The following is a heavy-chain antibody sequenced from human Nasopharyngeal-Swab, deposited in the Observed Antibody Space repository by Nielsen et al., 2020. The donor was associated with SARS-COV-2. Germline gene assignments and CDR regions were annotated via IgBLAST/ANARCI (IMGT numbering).Heavy chain of an antibody. CDR2: IKQDGSEK. Sequence: GGSLRLSCAASGFTFSSYWMSWVRQAPGKGLEWGANIKQDGSEKYYVDSVKGRFTISRDNAKNSLYLQMNSLRAEDTAVYYCARDSFSSVGAAGSSHYYYYGMDVWGQGTTVTVSS. CDR3: ARDSFSSVGAAGSSHYYYYGMDV. J-gene: IGHJ6*02. CDR1: GFTFSSYW. D-gene: IGHD6-13*01. V-gene: IGHV3-7*01.